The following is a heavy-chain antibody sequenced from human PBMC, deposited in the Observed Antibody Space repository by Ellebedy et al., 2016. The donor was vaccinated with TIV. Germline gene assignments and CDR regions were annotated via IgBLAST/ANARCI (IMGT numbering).Heavy chain of an antibody. CDR2: IAAGGTT. Sequence: GESLKISCAASEFTVSSDYTSLGRRAPRQGLASVSMIAAGGTTHYPNPVKGRFTVSSGNSKNTLDLQMDSRRAEDTAVYYCAGGTYWGQGTLVTVSS. CDR1: EFTVSSDY. V-gene: IGHV3-53*01. CDR3: AGGTY. J-gene: IGHJ4*02.